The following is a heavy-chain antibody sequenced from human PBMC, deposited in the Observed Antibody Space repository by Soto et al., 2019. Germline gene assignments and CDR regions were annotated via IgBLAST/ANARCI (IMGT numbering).Heavy chain of an antibody. CDR2: IIPIFGTA. CDR3: ASWIVDTIYYYCFYGMDV. D-gene: IGHD5-12*01. V-gene: IGHV1-69*12. J-gene: IGHJ6*02. CDR1: GGTFSSYA. Sequence: QVQLVQSGAEVKKPGSSVKVSCKASGGTFSSYAISWVRQAPGQGLEWMGGIIPIFGTANYAQKFQGRVTVTADESMGQAYLELSSLRSEGTAVYYCASWIVDTIYYYCFYGMDVWGQGTTVTVSS.